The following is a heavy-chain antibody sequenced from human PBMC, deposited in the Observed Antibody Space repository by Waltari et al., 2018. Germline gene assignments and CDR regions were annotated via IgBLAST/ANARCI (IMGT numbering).Heavy chain of an antibody. CDR3: TNFDYGDYRYGMDV. CDR2: ISGSGGST. J-gene: IGHJ6*02. CDR1: GFTFSSYA. Sequence: EVQLLESGGGLVQPGGSLRLSCAASGFTFSSYAMSWVRQAPGKGLAWVSAISGSGGSTYYADSVKGRFTISRDNSKNTLYLQMNSLRAEDTAVYYCTNFDYGDYRYGMDVWGQGTTVTVSS. V-gene: IGHV3-23*01. D-gene: IGHD4-17*01.